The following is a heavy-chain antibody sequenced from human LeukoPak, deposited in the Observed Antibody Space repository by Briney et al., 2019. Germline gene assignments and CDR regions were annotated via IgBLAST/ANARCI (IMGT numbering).Heavy chain of an antibody. D-gene: IGHD3-22*01. CDR1: GGSISSSSYY. Sequence: PSETLSLTCTVSGGSISSSSYYWGWIRQPPGKGLEWIGSIYYSGSTYYNPSLKSRVTTSVDTSKNRFSLKLSSVTAADTAVYYCATPGGYYDSSGYFKDYWGQGTLVTVSS. J-gene: IGHJ4*02. CDR3: ATPGGYYDSSGYFKDY. CDR2: IYYSGST. V-gene: IGHV4-39*01.